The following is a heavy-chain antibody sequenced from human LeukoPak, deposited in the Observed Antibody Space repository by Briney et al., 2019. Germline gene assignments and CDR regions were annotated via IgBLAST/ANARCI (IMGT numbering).Heavy chain of an antibody. J-gene: IGHJ4*02. D-gene: IGHD2-15*01. V-gene: IGHV3-30*04. CDR3: ARADLGSCAGGRCYGHY. CDR2: ISYDGRNK. CDR1: GFTFTNYP. Sequence: QSGGSLRLSCAASGFTFTNYPMHWVRQAPGKGLEWVAVISYDGRNKYYADSVKGRFTISRDNSNNTLYLQMNSLRAEDTAVYYCARADLGSCAGGRCYGHYWGQGTLVTVSS.